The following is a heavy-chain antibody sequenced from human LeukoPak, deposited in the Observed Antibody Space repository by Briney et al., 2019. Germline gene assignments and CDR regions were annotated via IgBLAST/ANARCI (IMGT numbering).Heavy chain of an antibody. V-gene: IGHV3-30-3*01. CDR2: TSHDESNK. D-gene: IGHD6-13*01. CDR3: AKGDAAGAYRTDF. Sequence: GGSLRLSCVASGISLRSYSVHWVRQAPGKGLEWVALTSHDESNKKYADSVRGRCTISRDNSRDTVFLQLSNLRHEDTAVYYCAKGDAAGAYRTDFWGPGTRVTFSS. CDR1: GISLRSYS. J-gene: IGHJ4*02.